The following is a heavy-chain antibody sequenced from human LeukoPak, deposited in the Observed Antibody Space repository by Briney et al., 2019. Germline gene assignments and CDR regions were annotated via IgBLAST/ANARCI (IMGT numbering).Heavy chain of an antibody. J-gene: IGHJ4*02. CDR2: IYYSGST. CDR3: ARGAITIFGVVTTFDC. CDR1: GGSVSSSSYY. V-gene: IGHV4-39*07. D-gene: IGHD3-3*01. Sequence: SETLSLTCTVSGGSVSSSSYYWGWVRQPPGKGLEWIGSIYYSGSTYYNPSLKSRVTISVDTSKSQFSLKLSSVTAADTAVYYCARGAITIFGVVTTFDCWGQGTLVTVSS.